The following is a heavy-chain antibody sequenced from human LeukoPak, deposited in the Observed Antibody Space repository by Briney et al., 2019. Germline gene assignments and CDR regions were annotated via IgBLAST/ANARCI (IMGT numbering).Heavy chain of an antibody. V-gene: IGHV3-23*01. J-gene: IGHJ6*04. CDR3: AKLNWNSRDHV. D-gene: IGHD1-20*01. CDR1: GFSVTTND. Sequence: GGSLRLSCSASGFSVTTNDISWVRQAPGKGLEWVSAMRYGGAGTFYADSVMGRFTISRDSSRNTLYLQMNRLRPEDTAIYSCAKLNWNSRDHVWGKGTTVTVSS. CDR2: MRYGGAGT.